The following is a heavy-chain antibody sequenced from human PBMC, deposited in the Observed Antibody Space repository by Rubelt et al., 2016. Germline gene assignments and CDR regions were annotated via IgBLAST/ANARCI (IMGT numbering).Heavy chain of an antibody. J-gene: IGHJ2*01. Sequence: QVQLVESGGGVVQPGRSLRLSCTASEFTFSSYSIHWVRQAPGEGLEWVSVVSHDGTVQFYADSVKGRFTITRDNSGNTRSLQMNSLRPEGTAGYYWAREGGPRGRGLWYFDLWGRGTLVTVSS. CDR1: EFTFSSYS. V-gene: IGHV3-30*04. D-gene: IGHD3-16*01. CDR3: AREGGPRGRGLWYFDL. CDR2: VSHDGTVQ.